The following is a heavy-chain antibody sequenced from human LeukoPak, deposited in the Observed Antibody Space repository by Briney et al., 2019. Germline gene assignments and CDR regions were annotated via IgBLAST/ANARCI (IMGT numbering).Heavy chain of an antibody. Sequence: SETLSLTCAVYGGSFSGYYWSWIRQPPGKGLEWIGEINHSGSTNYNPSLKSRVTISVDTSKNQFSLKLGSVTAADTAVYYCARGALPIVVVPAAISMDVWGQGTTVTVSS. CDR2: INHSGST. CDR3: ARGALPIVVVPAAISMDV. V-gene: IGHV4-34*01. D-gene: IGHD2-2*01. CDR1: GGSFSGYY. J-gene: IGHJ6*02.